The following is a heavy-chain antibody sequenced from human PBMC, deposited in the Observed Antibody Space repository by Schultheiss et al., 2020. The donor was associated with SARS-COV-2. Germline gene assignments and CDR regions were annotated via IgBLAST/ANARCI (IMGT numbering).Heavy chain of an antibody. J-gene: IGHJ6*02. CDR1: GGTFSSYA. CDR3: ARVTREYSNSSWRYYYAMDV. V-gene: IGHV1-69*13. CDR2: IIPIFGTA. D-gene: IGHD6-6*01. Sequence: SVKVSCKASGGTFSSYAISWVRQAPGQGLEWMGGIIPIFGTANYAQKFQGRVTITADESTSTAYMELRDLRSDDTAVYFCARVTREYSNSSWRYYYAMDVWGQGTAVTVSS.